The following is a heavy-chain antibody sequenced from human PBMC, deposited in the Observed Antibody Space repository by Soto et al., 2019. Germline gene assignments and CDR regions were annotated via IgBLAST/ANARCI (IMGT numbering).Heavy chain of an antibody. Sequence: GRSMRLSCAASGFTCSSYSMNWVSQDPGKGLEWVSYISSSSSTIYYADSVKGRFTISRDNSKNTLYLQMSSLRAEDTAVYYCAKNGRAAAMYNWFDPWGQGTLVSVSS. CDR3: AKNGRAAAMYNWFDP. D-gene: IGHD6-13*01. CDR1: GFTCSSYS. V-gene: IGHV3-48*01. J-gene: IGHJ5*02. CDR2: ISSSSSTI.